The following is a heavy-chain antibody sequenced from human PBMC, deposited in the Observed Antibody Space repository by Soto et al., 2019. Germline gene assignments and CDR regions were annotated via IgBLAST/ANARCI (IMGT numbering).Heavy chain of an antibody. CDR1: GDSGFSFSSYG. CDR3: AKDRMVTSNFYGMDV. V-gene: IGHV3-30*18. J-gene: IGHJ6*02. D-gene: IGHD2-8*01. Sequence: VQLVESWGGVVQPGRSLTLSCAASGDSGFSFSSYGFHWVRQAPGKGLEWVAVISYDGTIRHFAESVKGRFTVSRDNAMLTVDLQMNSLRPEDTAVYYCAKDRMVTSNFYGMDVWGQGTTVTVSS. CDR2: ISYDGTIR.